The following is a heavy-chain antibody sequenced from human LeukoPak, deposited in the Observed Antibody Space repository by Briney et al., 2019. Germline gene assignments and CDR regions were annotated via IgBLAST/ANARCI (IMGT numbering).Heavy chain of an antibody. CDR3: ARERLPLYYYDSSGYRLFDY. CDR1: GYTFTGYY. J-gene: IGHJ4*02. D-gene: IGHD3-22*01. CDR2: INPNSGGT. Sequence: GASVKVSCKASGYTFTGYYMHWVRQAPGQGLEWMGRINPNSGGTNYAQKFQGRVTMTRDTSISTAYMELSRLRSDDTAVYYCARERLPLYYYDSSGYRLFDYWGQGTLVTLYS. V-gene: IGHV1-2*06.